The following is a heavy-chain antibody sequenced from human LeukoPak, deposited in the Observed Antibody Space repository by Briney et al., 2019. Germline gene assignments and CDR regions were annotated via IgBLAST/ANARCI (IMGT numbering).Heavy chain of an antibody. V-gene: IGHV3-30*03. CDR2: ISYDGSNK. CDR1: GFTFSSYG. D-gene: IGHD1-26*01. CDR3: AREDKAALNSGCYFSFDW. Sequence: PGGSLRLSCAASGFTFSSYGMHWVRQAPGKGLEWVAVISYDGSNKYYADSVKGRFTISRDNSKNTLYLQMNSLRAEDTAVYYCAREDKAALNSGCYFSFDWWGQGTLVTVSS. J-gene: IGHJ4*02.